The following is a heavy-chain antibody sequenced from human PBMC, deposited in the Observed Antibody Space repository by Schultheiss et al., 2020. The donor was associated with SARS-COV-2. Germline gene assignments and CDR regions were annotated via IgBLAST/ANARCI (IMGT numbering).Heavy chain of an antibody. CDR3: ARSSYTSSVYFDP. CDR2: FNPNSGDA. V-gene: IGHV1-2*02. J-gene: IGHJ5*02. CDR1: GYTFTGYY. Sequence: ASVKVSCKASGYTFTGYYMHWVRQAPGQGLEWMGWFNPNSGDANYVRRFQGRVTMTRDTSISTAYMGVSRLRSDDTAVYYCARSSYTSSVYFDPWGQGTLVT. D-gene: IGHD6-13*01.